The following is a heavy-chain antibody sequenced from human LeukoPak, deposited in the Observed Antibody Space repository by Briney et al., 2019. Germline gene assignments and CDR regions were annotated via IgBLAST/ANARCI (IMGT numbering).Heavy chain of an antibody. Sequence: GESLKISCKGSGYSFTSYWIGWVRQMPGKGLEWMGIIYPADSDTRYSPSFQGQFTISADKSISTVYLQWSSPKASDTTMYYCASNGEYFQHWGQGTLVTVSS. CDR1: GYSFTSYW. CDR2: IYPADSDT. CDR3: ASNGEYFQH. J-gene: IGHJ1*01. V-gene: IGHV5-51*01.